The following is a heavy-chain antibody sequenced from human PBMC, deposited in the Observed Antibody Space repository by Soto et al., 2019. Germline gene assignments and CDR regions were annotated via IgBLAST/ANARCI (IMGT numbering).Heavy chain of an antibody. J-gene: IGHJ4*02. CDR2: INPLPTSGST. Sequence: GASVKVSCKASGYIFTNYYIHWVRQAPGQGLGWMAIINPLPTSGSTNYAQEFQGRVTVTRDTSTSTVYMELNSLRSDDTAIYYCARDLAAAAYWGQGTLVTVSS. CDR3: ARDLAAAAY. V-gene: IGHV1-46*01. D-gene: IGHD6-13*01. CDR1: GYIFTNYY.